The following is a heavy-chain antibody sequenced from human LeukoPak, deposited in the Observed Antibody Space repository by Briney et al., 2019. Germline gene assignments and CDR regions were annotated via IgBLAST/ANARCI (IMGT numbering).Heavy chain of an antibody. CDR3: ARSITMITPGGFDY. CDR1: GFTFSSYA. V-gene: IGHV3-23*01. CDR2: ISGSGGST. Sequence: PGGSLRLSCAASGFTFSSYAMSWVRQAPGKGLEWVSAISGSGGSTYYADSVKGRFTISRDNSKNTLYLQMNSLRAEDTAVYYCARSITMITPGGFDYWAREPWSPSPQ. D-gene: IGHD3-22*01. J-gene: IGHJ4*02.